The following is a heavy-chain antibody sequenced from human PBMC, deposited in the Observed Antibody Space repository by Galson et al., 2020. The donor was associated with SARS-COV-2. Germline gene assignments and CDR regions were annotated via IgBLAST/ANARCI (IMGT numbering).Heavy chain of an antibody. D-gene: IGHD2-15*01. V-gene: IGHV1-69*04. Sequence: SVKVSCKASGGTFSSYAISWVRQAPGQGLEWMGRIIPILGIANYAQKFQGRVTITADKSTSTAYMELSSLRSEDTAVYCCARDLSGGPIVVVVAATDYYYGMDVWGQGTTVTVSS. J-gene: IGHJ6*02. CDR1: GGTFSSYA. CDR3: ARDLSGGPIVVVVAATDYYYGMDV. CDR2: IIPILGIA.